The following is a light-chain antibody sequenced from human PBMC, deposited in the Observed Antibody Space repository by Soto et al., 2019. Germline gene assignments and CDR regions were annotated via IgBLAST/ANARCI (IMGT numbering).Light chain of an antibody. CDR2: TAS. Sequence: EIVLTQSPGTLSLSPGERATLSCRASQSVSSSYLAWYQQKPGQAPRLLMYTASSRATGIPDRISGSGSGTDFTLTISRLEPEDFAVYYWQQYGDSPPWTCGQGTKVEIK. V-gene: IGKV3-20*01. J-gene: IGKJ1*01. CDR3: QQYGDSPPWT. CDR1: QSVSSSY.